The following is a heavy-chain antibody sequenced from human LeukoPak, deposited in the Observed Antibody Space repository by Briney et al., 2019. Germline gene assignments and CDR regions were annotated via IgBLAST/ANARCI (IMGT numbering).Heavy chain of an antibody. CDR2: INSDSGGT. CDR1: GYTFNDYF. J-gene: IGHJ4*02. V-gene: IGHV1-2*02. Sequence: ASVMVSCKTSGYTFNDYFMHWVRQAPGQGVEWMGGINSDSGGTNYAQKFQGRVNMTSDTSINTAYMELGRLTSDDTAVYYCARGSVGAPRAADYWGQGTPLTVSS. CDR3: ARGSVGAPRAADY. D-gene: IGHD1-26*01.